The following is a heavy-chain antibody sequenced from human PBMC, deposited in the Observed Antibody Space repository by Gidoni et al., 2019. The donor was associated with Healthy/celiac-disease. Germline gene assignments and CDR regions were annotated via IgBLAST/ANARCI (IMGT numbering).Heavy chain of an antibody. CDR2: ISSSSSTI. D-gene: IGHD2-15*01. J-gene: IGHJ4*02. CDR3: ARDQGSGYLDY. Sequence: EVQLVESGGGLVQPGGSLRLSCAASGFTFSSDSLNLVRQAPGKGLEWVSYISSSSSTIYYADSVKGRFTISRDNAKNSLYLQMNSLRAEDTAVYYCARDQGSGYLDYWGQGTLVTVSS. V-gene: IGHV3-48*04. CDR1: GFTFSSDS.